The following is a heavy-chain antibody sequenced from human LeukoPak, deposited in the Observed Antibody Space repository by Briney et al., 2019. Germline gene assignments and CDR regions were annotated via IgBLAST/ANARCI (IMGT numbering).Heavy chain of an antibody. CDR2: IPYDGSNK. CDR3: ARDRGSYRHFDY. D-gene: IGHD1-26*01. J-gene: IGHJ4*02. V-gene: IGHV3-30*02. Sequence: PGGSLRLSCAASGFTFSSYGMHWVRQAPGKGLEWVAFIPYDGSNKYYADSVKGRFTISRDNSKNTLYLQMNSLRAEDTAVYYCARDRGSYRHFDYWGQGTLVTVSS. CDR1: GFTFSSYG.